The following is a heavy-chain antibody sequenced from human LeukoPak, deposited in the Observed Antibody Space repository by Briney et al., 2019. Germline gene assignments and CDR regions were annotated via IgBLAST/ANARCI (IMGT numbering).Heavy chain of an antibody. CDR2: ISGSGGST. V-gene: IGHV3-23*01. CDR3: AARSNKWYVLDN. Sequence: GGSLRLSCAASGFTFSSYAMSWVRQAPGKGLEWVSGISGSGGSTYYADSVKGRFTISRDNSKNTLYVQMNSLRAEDTAVYYCAARSNKWYVLDNWGQGTLVTVSS. D-gene: IGHD6-13*01. J-gene: IGHJ4*02. CDR1: GFTFSSYA.